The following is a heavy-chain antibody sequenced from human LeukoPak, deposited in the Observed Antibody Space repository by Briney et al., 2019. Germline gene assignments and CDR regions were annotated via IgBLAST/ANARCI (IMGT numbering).Heavy chain of an antibody. CDR1: DFTFSSNP. D-gene: IGHD1-1*01. V-gene: IGHV3-23*01. Sequence: GGSLRLSCAGSDFTFSSNPLSWVRQVPGKGLEWVSAINPSGGNTYYADSVRGRFTISRDNSKNTLYLQMNTLRAEDTAVYYCATTKQARRNFDYWGQGTLVTASS. CDR2: INPSGGNT. J-gene: IGHJ4*02. CDR3: ATTKQARRNFDY.